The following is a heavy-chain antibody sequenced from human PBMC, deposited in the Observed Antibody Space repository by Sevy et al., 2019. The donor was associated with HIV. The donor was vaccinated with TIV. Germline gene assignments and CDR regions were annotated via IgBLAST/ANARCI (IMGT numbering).Heavy chain of an antibody. D-gene: IGHD3-10*01. CDR2: IYYSGNT. J-gene: IGHJ4*02. Sequence: SETLSLTCTVSGGSISNTAYYWGWIRQPPGKGLEWTATIYYSGNTYYNPSLKSRVAISVDTSKNQFALKLSSVTAADTAVYYCARQKLYFGSGSHFDYWGQGTLVTVSS. V-gene: IGHV4-39*01. CDR1: GGSISNTAYY. CDR3: ARQKLYFGSGSHFDY.